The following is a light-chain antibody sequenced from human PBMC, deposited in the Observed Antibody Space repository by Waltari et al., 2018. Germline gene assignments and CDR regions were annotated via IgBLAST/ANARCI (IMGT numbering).Light chain of an antibody. CDR1: QSISSY. Sequence: DIQMTQSPSSLSASVGDRVTITCRASQSISSYLNWYQQKPGRAPKLLVFAASNLHSGVPSGFTGSGSGTDFTLTINSLQPEDFATYYCQQSYSTPPTFGQGTKLE. V-gene: IGKV1-39*01. CDR3: QQSYSTPPT. CDR2: AAS. J-gene: IGKJ2*01.